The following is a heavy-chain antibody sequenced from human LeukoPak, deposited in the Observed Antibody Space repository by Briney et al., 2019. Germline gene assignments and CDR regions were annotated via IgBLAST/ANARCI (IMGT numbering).Heavy chain of an antibody. CDR2: VAYTGSA. CDR1: GGSINNHH. Sequence: SETLSLTCNVSGGSINNHHWSWIRQPPGKRLEWIAYVAYTGSAVYNPSLKSRVTISVDTSKNQFSLKLKSVTAADTAVYYCARKSYYYDSSGYYFDYGMDVWGQGTTVTVSS. J-gene: IGHJ6*02. CDR3: ARKSYYYDSSGYYFDYGMDV. V-gene: IGHV4-59*11. D-gene: IGHD3-22*01.